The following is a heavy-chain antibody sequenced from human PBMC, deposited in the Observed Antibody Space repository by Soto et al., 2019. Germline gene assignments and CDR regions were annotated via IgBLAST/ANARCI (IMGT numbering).Heavy chain of an antibody. CDR2: IDPSDSYT. CDR1: GYSFTSYW. CDR3: ARRFIAAAVFWFDP. V-gene: IGHV5-10-1*01. J-gene: IGHJ5*02. D-gene: IGHD6-13*01. Sequence: RGESLKISCKGSGYSFTSYWISWVRQMPGKGLEWMGRIDPSDSYTNYSPSFQGHVTISADKSISTAYLQWSSLKASDTAMYYCARRFIAAAVFWFDPWGQGPLVTVSS.